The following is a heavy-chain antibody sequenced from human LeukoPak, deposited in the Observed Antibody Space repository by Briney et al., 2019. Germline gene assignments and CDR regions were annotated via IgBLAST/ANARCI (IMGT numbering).Heavy chain of an antibody. D-gene: IGHD3-3*01. J-gene: IGHJ4*02. CDR2: INPNSGGT. Sequence: ASVKVSCKASGYTFTGYYMHWVRQAPGQGLEWMGWINPNSGGTNYAQKFQGRVTMTRDTSISTAYMELGSLRSEDTAVYYCARGGNDFWSGYYTDLDYWGQGTLVTVSS. V-gene: IGHV1-2*02. CDR1: GYTFTGYY. CDR3: ARGGNDFWSGYYTDLDY.